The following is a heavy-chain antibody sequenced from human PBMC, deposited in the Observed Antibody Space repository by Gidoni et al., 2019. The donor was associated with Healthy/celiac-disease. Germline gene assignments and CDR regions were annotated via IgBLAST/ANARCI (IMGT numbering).Heavy chain of an antibody. J-gene: IGHJ6*02. D-gene: IGHD6-19*01. V-gene: IGHV3-21*01. CDR3: ARDVKRAVAGLYYGMDV. CDR2: ISSSSSYI. Sequence: EVQLVESGGGLVKPGGSLRISCAASGFTFSTYSMNWVRQAPGKGLEWFSSISSSSSYIYYADSVEGRFTIARDNAKNSLYLQMNSLRAEDTAVYYCARDVKRAVAGLYYGMDVWGQGTTVTVSS. CDR1: GFTFSTYS.